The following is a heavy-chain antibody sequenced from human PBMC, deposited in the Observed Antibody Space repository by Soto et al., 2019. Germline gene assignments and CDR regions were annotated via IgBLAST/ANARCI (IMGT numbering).Heavy chain of an antibody. Sequence: QRLSCAASGFTFTNFAMSWVRQAPGRGLEWVSGISASGRDTYYADSVKDRFTVSRDNSKNTLYLQMNSLRAEDTAIYYWAKGKASGWYYFDYWGQGARVTVSS. CDR3: AKGKASGWYYFDY. CDR1: GFTFTNFA. J-gene: IGHJ4*02. CDR2: ISASGRDT. D-gene: IGHD6-19*01. V-gene: IGHV3-23*01.